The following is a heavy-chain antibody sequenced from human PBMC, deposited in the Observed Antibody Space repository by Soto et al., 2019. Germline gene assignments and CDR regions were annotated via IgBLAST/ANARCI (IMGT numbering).Heavy chain of an antibody. J-gene: IGHJ4*02. D-gene: IGHD6-19*01. Sequence: GGSLRLSCAASGFTFSSYWMSWVRQAPGKGLEWVANIKQDGSEKYYVDSVKGRFTISRDNAKNSPYLQMNSLRAEDTAVYYCARHIAVAAPRYAFDYWGQGTLVTVSS. V-gene: IGHV3-7*01. CDR2: IKQDGSEK. CDR3: ARHIAVAAPRYAFDY. CDR1: GFTFSSYW.